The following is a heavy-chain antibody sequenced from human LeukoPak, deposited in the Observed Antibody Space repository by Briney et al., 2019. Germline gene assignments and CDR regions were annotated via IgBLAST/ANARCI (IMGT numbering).Heavy chain of an antibody. D-gene: IGHD2-2*01. CDR3: AREVDIVVVPGFDP. V-gene: IGHV4-4*07. CDR2: IYSSGST. CDR1: GGSVTGYH. J-gene: IGHJ5*02. Sequence: SETLSLTCTVSGGSVTGYHWNWIRQPAGEGLEWVGRIYSSGSTSINPSLNTRVTMSVDTSKNQFSLKLSSVTAADTAVYYCAREVDIVVVPGFDPWGQGTLVTVSS.